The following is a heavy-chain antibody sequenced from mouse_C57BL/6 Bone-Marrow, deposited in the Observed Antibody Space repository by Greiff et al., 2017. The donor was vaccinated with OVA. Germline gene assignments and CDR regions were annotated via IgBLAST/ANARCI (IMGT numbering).Heavy chain of an antibody. Sequence: QVQLMESGPGLVAPSQSLSITCTVSGFSFTSYAISWVRQPPGKGLEWLGVIWTGGGTNYNSAPKSRLSISKDNYKSQVFVKMNSLQTDDTARYYCASYYGPMDYWGQGTSVTVSS. V-gene: IGHV2-9-1*01. D-gene: IGHD1-1*01. CDR1: GFSFTSYA. CDR3: ASYYGPMDY. CDR2: IWTGGGT. J-gene: IGHJ4*01.